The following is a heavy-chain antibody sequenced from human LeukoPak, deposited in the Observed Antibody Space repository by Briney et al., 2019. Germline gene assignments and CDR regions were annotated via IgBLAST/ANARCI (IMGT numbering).Heavy chain of an antibody. CDR1: GGSISSGGYY. J-gene: IGHJ4*02. V-gene: IGHV4-31*03. D-gene: IGHD3-22*01. CDR2: IYYSGST. Sequence: SETLSLTCTVSGGSISSGGYYWSWIRQHPGKGLEWIGYIYYSGSTYYNPSLKSRVTISVDTSKNQFSLKLSSVTAADTAVYYCAREGGYYDSSGYPTYYFDYWDQGTLVTVSS. CDR3: AREGGYYDSSGYPTYYFDY.